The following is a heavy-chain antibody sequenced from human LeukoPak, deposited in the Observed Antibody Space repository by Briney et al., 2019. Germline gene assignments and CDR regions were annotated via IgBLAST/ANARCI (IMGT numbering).Heavy chain of an antibody. Sequence: GGSLRLSCATSGFTFSNAWMNWVRQARGEGLEWVSTLSGTGGSTYYADSVKGRFTISRDNSKNTLYLQVSSLRAEDTAVYYCAKDNAADYLDYWGQGTLVTVSS. J-gene: IGHJ4*02. CDR1: GFTFSNAW. CDR3: AKDNAADYLDY. CDR2: LSGTGGST. V-gene: IGHV3-23*01. D-gene: IGHD2-15*01.